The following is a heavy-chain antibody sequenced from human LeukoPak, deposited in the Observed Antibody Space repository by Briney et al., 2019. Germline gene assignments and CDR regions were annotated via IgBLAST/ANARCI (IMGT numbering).Heavy chain of an antibody. CDR1: GGTFSSYA. Sequence: SVNVSCKASGGTFSSYAISWVRQAPGQGFEWMGGIIPIFGTANYAQKFQGRVTITADESTSTAYMELSSLRSEDTAVYYCVTGNDFWSGYYFVGFDYWGQGTLVTVSS. CDR2: IIPIFGTA. J-gene: IGHJ4*02. V-gene: IGHV1-69*01. D-gene: IGHD3-3*01. CDR3: VTGNDFWSGYYFVGFDY.